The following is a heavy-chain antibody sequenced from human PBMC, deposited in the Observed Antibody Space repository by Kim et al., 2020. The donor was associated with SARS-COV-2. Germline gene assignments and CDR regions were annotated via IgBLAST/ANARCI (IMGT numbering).Heavy chain of an antibody. Sequence: SETLSLTCTVSGGSISSYYWSWIRQPPGKGLEWIGYIYYSGSTNYNPSLKSRVTISVDTSKNQFSLKLSSVTAADTAVYYCARDGYYDSIGDAFDIWGQGTMVTVSS. CDR2: IYYSGST. D-gene: IGHD3-22*01. CDR1: GGSISSYY. CDR3: ARDGYYDSIGDAFDI. J-gene: IGHJ3*02. V-gene: IGHV4-59*01.